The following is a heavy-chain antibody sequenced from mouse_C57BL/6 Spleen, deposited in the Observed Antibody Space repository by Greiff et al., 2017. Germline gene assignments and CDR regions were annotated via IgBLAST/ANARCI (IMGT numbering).Heavy chain of an antibody. V-gene: IGHV6-3*01. D-gene: IGHD1-1*01. J-gene: IGHJ4*01. Sequence: EVKVEESGGGLVQPGGSMKLSCVASGFTFSNYWMNWVRQSPEKGLEWVAQIRLKSDNYATHSAESVKGRFTISRDDSKRSVYQQRNNLRAEDTGKYYGTTISLITTVKVDYWGQGTSVTVSS. CDR2: IRLKSDNYAT. CDR1: GFTFSNYW. CDR3: TTISLITTVKVDY.